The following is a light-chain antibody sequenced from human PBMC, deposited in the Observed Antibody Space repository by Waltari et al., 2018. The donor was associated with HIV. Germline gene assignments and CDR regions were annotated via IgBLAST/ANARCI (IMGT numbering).Light chain of an antibody. Sequence: SVSESPGKTVTISCTGSSGSIASNYVQWFQQRPGSAPTTVIYEDKQRPSGVPDRFSGSKSATSASLAISGLQSEDEATYYCASWDDSLNGVIFGGGTELTVL. CDR3: ASWDDSLNGVI. J-gene: IGLJ2*01. V-gene: IGLV6-57*02. CDR1: SGSIASNY. CDR2: EDK.